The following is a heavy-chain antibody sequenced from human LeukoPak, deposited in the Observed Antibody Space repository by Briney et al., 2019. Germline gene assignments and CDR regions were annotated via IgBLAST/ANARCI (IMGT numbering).Heavy chain of an antibody. CDR3: ARVHYYDSSGYYGGHGGVCFDY. CDR1: GDSISSGGYS. CDR2: IYHSGST. V-gene: IGHV4-30-2*01. J-gene: IGHJ4*02. D-gene: IGHD3-22*01. Sequence: SQTLSLTCTVSGDSISSGGYSWSWIRQPPGKGLEWIGYIYHSGSTYYNPSLKSRVTISVDRSKNQFSLKLSSVTAADTAVYYCARVHYYDSSGYYGGHGGVCFDYWGQGTLVTVSS.